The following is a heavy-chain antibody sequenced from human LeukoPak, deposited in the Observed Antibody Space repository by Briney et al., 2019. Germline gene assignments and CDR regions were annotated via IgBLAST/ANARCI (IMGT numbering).Heavy chain of an antibody. J-gene: IGHJ6*02. D-gene: IGHD2-2*02. CDR3: ASRERVSVVVPAAIAAGGYYYGMDV. CDR1: GYTFTGYY. Sequence: GASVKVSCKASGYTFTGYYMHWVRQAPGQGLEWMGWINPNSGGTNYAQKFQGRVTMTRDTSISTAYMELSRLRSDDTAVYYCASRERVSVVVPAAIAAGGYYYGMDVWGQGTTVTVSS. V-gene: IGHV1-2*02. CDR2: INPNSGGT.